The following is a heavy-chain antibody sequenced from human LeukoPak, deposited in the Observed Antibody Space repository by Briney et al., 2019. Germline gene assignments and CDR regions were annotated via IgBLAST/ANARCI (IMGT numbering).Heavy chain of an antibody. CDR2: IYYSGST. J-gene: IGHJ4*02. Sequence: PSETLSLTCAVSGGSFSSGTYSWSWIRQPPGRGLEWIGYIYYSGSTNYNPSLKTRVTISIDTSNNQFSLKLSSVTAADTAVYYCARGFWSNYDILTGYYKGGLVDYWGQGTLVTVSS. CDR1: GGSFSSGTYS. V-gene: IGHV4-61*01. CDR3: ARGFWSNYDILTGYYKGGLVDY. D-gene: IGHD3-9*01.